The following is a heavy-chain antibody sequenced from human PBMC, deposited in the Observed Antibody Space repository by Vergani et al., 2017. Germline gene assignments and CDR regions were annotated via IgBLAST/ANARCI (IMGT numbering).Heavy chain of an antibody. CDR2: IYHSGST. CDR1: GYSISSGYY. V-gene: IGHV4-38-2*01. CDR3: ARLWMGSSWYGGGY. Sequence: QVQLQESGPGLVKPSETLSLTCAVSGYSISSGYYWGWIRQPPGKGLEWIGSIYHSGSTYYNPSLKSRVTISVDTSKNQFSRKLSSGTAADTAVYYCARLWMGSSWYGGGYWGQGTLVTVSS. J-gene: IGHJ4*02. D-gene: IGHD6-13*01.